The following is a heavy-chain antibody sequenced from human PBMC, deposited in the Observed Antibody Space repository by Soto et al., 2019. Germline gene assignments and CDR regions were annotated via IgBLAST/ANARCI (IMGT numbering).Heavy chain of an antibody. V-gene: IGHV3-23*01. D-gene: IGHD5-12*01. CDR3: AKSPGGRDGYNSDYYGMDV. CDR2: ISDSGDST. CDR1: GITSASSG. J-gene: IGHJ6*02. Sequence: EVQLLGSGGGLVQPGGSLRLSCAASGITSASSGMSWVRQAPGKGLEWVSAISDSGDSTYYADSVKGRFTISRDNSKNTLYLQMNSLRVEDTAVYYCAKSPGGRDGYNSDYYGMDVWGQGTAVTVSS.